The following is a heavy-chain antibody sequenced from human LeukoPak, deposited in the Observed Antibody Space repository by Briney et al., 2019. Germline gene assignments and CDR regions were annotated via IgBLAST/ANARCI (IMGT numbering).Heavy chain of an antibody. D-gene: IGHD6-13*01. J-gene: IGHJ4*02. Sequence: PSETLSLTCTVSGGSISSSSYYWGWIRQPPGKGLEWIGSIYYSGSTYYNPSLKSRVTISVDTSKNQFSLKLSSVTAADTAVYYCARGDGYSSSWPTPFDYWGQGTLVTVSS. CDR1: GGSISSSSYY. V-gene: IGHV4-39*01. CDR2: IYYSGST. CDR3: ARGDGYSSSWPTPFDY.